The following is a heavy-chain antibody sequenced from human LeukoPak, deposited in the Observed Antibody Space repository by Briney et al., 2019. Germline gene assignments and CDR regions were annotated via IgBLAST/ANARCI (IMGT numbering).Heavy chain of an antibody. D-gene: IGHD2-8*01. CDR1: GGSISSTSYY. V-gene: IGHV4-39*07. J-gene: IGHJ5*02. CDR3: AETNTQDWFDP. CDR2: IYHSGET. Sequence: SETLSLTCRVSGGSISSTSYYWGWIRQPPGKGLEWIASIYHSGETFYNPSLESRVAISVDASTNEVFLDLYSVTAADTAMYYCAETNTQDWFDPWGRGTLVTVSS.